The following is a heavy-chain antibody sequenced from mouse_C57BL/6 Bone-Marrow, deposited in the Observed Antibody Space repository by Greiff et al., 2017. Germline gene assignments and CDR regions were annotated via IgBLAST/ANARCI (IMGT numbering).Heavy chain of an antibody. Sequence: EVMLVESGGGLVQPKGSLKLSCAASGFSFNTYAMNWVRQAPGKGLEWVARIRSKSNNYATYYADSVKDRFTISRDDSESMLYLQMNNLKTEDTAMYYCVRHNYYGSSRWYFDVWGTGTTVTVSS. CDR3: VRHNYYGSSRWYFDV. V-gene: IGHV10-1*01. J-gene: IGHJ1*03. CDR2: IRSKSNNYAT. D-gene: IGHD1-1*01. CDR1: GFSFNTYA.